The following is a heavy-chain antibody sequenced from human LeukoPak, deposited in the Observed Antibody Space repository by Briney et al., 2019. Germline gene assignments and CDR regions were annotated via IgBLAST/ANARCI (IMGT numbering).Heavy chain of an antibody. Sequence: GGSLRLSCAGSGFSISNYGMNWVRQAPGKGLEWLSYIRSDSSTKYYADSVEGRFTISRDNSKNTLYLQMNSLRAEDAAVYYCATIGDRRSGELYRIDYWGQGTLVTVSS. J-gene: IGHJ4*02. V-gene: IGHV3-48*01. CDR3: ATIGDRRSGELYRIDY. CDR2: IRSDSSTK. D-gene: IGHD1-26*01. CDR1: GFSISNYG.